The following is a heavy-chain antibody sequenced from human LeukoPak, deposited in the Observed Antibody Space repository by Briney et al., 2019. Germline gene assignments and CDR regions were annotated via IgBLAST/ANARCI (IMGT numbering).Heavy chain of an antibody. CDR2: ISYDGSNK. V-gene: IGHV3-30-3*01. Sequence: GGSLRLSCAASGFTFSSYAMHWVRQAPGKGLEWVAVISYDGSNKYYADSVKGRFTISRDNAKNTLFLQMNGLRAEDTAVYYCARDEYSSSPYYYYYYMDVWGKGTTVTVSS. CDR1: GFTFSSYA. J-gene: IGHJ6*03. CDR3: ARDEYSSSPYYYYYYMDV. D-gene: IGHD6-6*01.